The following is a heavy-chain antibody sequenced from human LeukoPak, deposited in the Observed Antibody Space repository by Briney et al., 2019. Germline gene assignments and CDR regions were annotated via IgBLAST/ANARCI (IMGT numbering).Heavy chain of an antibody. CDR1: GFTFSSYG. J-gene: IGHJ4*02. D-gene: IGHD6-13*01. CDR2: IWYDGSNK. V-gene: IGHV3-33*01. Sequence: GGSLRLSCVASGFTFSSYGMHWVRQAPGKGLEWVAVIWYDGSNKYYADSVKGRFTISRDNSKNTLYLQMNSLRAEDTAVYYCAREGGTSAAGTEFDYWGQGTLVTVSS. CDR3: AREGGTSAAGTEFDY.